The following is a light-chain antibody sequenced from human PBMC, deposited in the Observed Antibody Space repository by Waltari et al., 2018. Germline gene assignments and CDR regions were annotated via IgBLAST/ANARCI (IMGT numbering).Light chain of an antibody. CDR2: DVS. J-gene: IGLJ3*02. CDR3: NSYAGSSSWV. V-gene: IGLV2-14*01. CDR1: ISDIGFYNY. Sequence: QSALTQPASVSGSPGQSITISCTGTISDIGFYNYVSWYQQHPGKAPKLMIFDVSARPSGVSNRFSGSKSGNTASLTISGLQAEDEADYYCNSYAGSSSWVFGGGTKLTVL.